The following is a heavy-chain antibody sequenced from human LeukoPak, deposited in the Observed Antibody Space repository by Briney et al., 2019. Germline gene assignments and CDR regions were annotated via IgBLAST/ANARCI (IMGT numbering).Heavy chain of an antibody. Sequence: GASVKVSCKPSGYSFNSHHVHWVRQAPGQGLEWMGINFFHDGTTSNTQKFPGRLTMTRDTSTSTVYMELSCLRSEDTAVYYCARDSGNYHYDMDVWGQGTTVIVSS. V-gene: IGHV1-46*02. J-gene: IGHJ6*02. D-gene: IGHD3-10*01. CDR1: GYSFNSHH. CDR3: ARDSGNYHYDMDV. CDR2: NFFHDGTT.